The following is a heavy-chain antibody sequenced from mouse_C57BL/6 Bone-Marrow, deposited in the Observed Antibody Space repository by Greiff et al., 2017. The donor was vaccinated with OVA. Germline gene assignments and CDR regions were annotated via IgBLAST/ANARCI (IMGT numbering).Heavy chain of an antibody. Sequence: QVQLQESGPGLVAPSQSLSITCTVSGFSLTSYGVDWVRQSPGKGLEWLGVIWGVGSTNYNSALKSRLSISKDNSKSQVFLKMNSLQTDDTAMYYCASDDYEGNWFAYWGQGTLVTVSA. CDR3: ASDDYEGNWFAY. CDR1: GFSLTSYG. CDR2: IWGVGST. V-gene: IGHV2-6*01. D-gene: IGHD2-4*01. J-gene: IGHJ3*01.